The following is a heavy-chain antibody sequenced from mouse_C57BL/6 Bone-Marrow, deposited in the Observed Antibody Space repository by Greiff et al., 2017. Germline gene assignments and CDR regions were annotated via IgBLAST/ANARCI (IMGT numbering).Heavy chain of an antibody. J-gene: IGHJ2*01. CDR1: GYTFTSYG. CDR3: ASRGWLSFDY. Sequence: VKLQESGAELARPGASVKLSCKASGYTFTSYGISWVKQRTGQGLEWIGEIYPRSGNTYYNEKFKGKATLTADKSSSTAYMELRSLTSEDSAVYFCASRGWLSFDYWGQGTTLTVSS. V-gene: IGHV1-81*01. D-gene: IGHD2-3*01. CDR2: IYPRSGNT.